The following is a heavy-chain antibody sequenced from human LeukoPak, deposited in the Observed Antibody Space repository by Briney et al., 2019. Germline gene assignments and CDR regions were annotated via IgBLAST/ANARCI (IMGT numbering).Heavy chain of an antibody. CDR1: GFAFSDYY. D-gene: IGHD3-22*01. Sequence: GGSLRLSCAASGFAFSDYYMSWIRQAPGKGLEWVSYISTSASTRYYADSVKGRFTISRDNAKNSLYLQMNSLRAEDTAVYYCARAYNYYYSSGYYSYWGQGTLVTVSS. J-gene: IGHJ4*02. CDR3: ARAYNYYYSSGYYSY. CDR2: ISTSASTR. V-gene: IGHV3-11*04.